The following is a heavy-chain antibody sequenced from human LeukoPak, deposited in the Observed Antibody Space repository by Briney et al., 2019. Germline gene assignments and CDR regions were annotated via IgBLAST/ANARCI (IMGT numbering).Heavy chain of an antibody. V-gene: IGHV4-34*01. CDR3: ARNLSMGVGATRFAAFDL. CDR1: GGSFSGYY. CDR2: INHSGST. Sequence: SETLSLTCAVYGGSFSGYYWSWIRQPPGKGLEWIGEINHSGSTNYNPSLKSRVSIDVDTSKNQFSLKLSSVTATDTAVYYCARNLSMGVGATRFAAFDLWGLGTMVTVSS. D-gene: IGHD1-26*01. J-gene: IGHJ3*01.